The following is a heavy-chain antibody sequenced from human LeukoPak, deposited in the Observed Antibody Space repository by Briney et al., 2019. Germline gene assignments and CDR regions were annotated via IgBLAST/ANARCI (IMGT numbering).Heavy chain of an antibody. D-gene: IGHD2-15*01. J-gene: IGHJ4*02. CDR3: ARSPLDFVVVVAYLDY. CDR1: GYTFTSYA. Sequence: ASVKVSCKASGYTFTSYAMHWVRQAPGQRLEWMGWINAGNGNTKYSQKFQGRVTITRDTSACTAYMELSSLRSEDTAVYYCARSPLDFVVVVAYLDYWGQGTLVTVSS. CDR2: INAGNGNT. V-gene: IGHV1-3*01.